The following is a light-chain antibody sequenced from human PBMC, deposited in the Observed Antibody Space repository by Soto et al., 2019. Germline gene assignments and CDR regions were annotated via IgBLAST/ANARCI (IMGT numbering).Light chain of an antibody. CDR2: DAS. Sequence: EIVLTQSPAILSLSPGESATLSCRASQSVGSYLAWYQQKPGQAPRLLIYDASNRATGIPARFSGSGSGTDFTLTISSLEPEDFAVYYCQQRSNWPPLTFGQGTRLEIK. J-gene: IGKJ5*01. CDR1: QSVGSY. V-gene: IGKV3-11*01. CDR3: QQRSNWPPLT.